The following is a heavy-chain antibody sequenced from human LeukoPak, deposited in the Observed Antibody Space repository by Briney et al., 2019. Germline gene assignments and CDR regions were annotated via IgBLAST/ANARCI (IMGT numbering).Heavy chain of an antibody. D-gene: IGHD7-27*01. J-gene: IGHJ4*02. CDR3: ARPYKNWGFVY. Sequence: GSLRLSCAASGFTFSSYAMSWVRQPPGKGLEWIGSIYHSGNTYYNPSLKSRVTISVDTSKNQLSLKLKSVTAADTAVYYCARPYKNWGFVYWGQGILVTVSS. CDR2: IYHSGNT. CDR1: GFTFSSYA. V-gene: IGHV4-38-2*01.